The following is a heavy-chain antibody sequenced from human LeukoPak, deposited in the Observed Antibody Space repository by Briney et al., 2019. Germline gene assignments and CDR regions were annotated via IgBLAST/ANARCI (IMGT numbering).Heavy chain of an antibody. CDR1: GGSISSGGYS. V-gene: IGHV4-30-2*01. CDR2: IYHSGST. J-gene: IGHJ3*02. Sequence: SETLSLTCAVSGGSISSGGYSWSWIRQPPGKGLEWIGYIYHSGSTYYNPSLKSRVTISVDRSKNQFSLKLSSVTAADTAVYYCARESGGLGRFDIWGQGTMVTVSS. D-gene: IGHD2-15*01. CDR3: ARESGGLGRFDI.